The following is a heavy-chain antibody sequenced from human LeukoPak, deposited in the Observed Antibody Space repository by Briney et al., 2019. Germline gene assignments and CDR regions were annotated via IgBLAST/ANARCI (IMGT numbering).Heavy chain of an antibody. Sequence: NSGGSLRLSCAASGFTFSDYYMTWIRQAPGKGLEWVSYISTSGSIIDYADSVKGRFTISRDNAKNSVYLQMNSLRAEDTAIYYCARDSISDYYGSGSYDYWGQGTLVTVSS. CDR3: ARDSISDYYGSGSYDY. J-gene: IGHJ4*02. V-gene: IGHV3-11*04. CDR2: ISTSGSII. D-gene: IGHD3-10*01. CDR1: GFTFSDYY.